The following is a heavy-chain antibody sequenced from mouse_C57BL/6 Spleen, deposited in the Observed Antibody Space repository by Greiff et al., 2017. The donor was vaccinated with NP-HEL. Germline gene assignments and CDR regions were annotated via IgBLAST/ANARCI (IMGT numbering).Heavy chain of an antibody. J-gene: IGHJ2*01. V-gene: IGHV5-6*01. CDR3: ARLDWDGF. D-gene: IGHD4-1*01. CDR1: GFTFSSYG. Sequence: EVKLMESGGDLVKPGGSLKLSCAASGFTFSSYGMSWVRQTPDKRLEWVATISSGGSYTYYPDSVKGRFTISRDNAKNTLYLQMSSLKSEDTALYYCARLDWDGFWGQGTTLTVSS. CDR2: ISSGGSYT.